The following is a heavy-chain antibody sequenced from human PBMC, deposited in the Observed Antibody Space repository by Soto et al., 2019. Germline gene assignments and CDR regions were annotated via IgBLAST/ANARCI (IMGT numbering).Heavy chain of an antibody. J-gene: IGHJ4*02. Sequence: ASVKVSCKASGYTFTSYDINWVRQATGQGLEWMGWMNPNSGNTGYAQKFQGRVTMTRNTSISTAYMELSSLRSEDTAVYYCARDRDAHGDYFDYWGQGTLVTVSS. CDR1: GYTFTSYD. D-gene: IGHD4-17*01. CDR2: MNPNSGNT. V-gene: IGHV1-8*01. CDR3: ARDRDAHGDYFDY.